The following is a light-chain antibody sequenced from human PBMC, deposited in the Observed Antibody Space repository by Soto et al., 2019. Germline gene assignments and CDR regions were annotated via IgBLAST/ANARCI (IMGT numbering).Light chain of an antibody. CDR3: QQYNKWPST. CDR1: QSVTTN. J-gene: IGKJ1*01. V-gene: IGKV3-15*01. Sequence: EIVMTHSPGTRALSPVEISTLSCGASQSVTTNLAWYQQKPGQAPRLLIYGTSNRAAGVPARYSGSRSGTDFTLTISSLQSEDFAVYYCQQYNKWPSTFGQGTKVDIK. CDR2: GTS.